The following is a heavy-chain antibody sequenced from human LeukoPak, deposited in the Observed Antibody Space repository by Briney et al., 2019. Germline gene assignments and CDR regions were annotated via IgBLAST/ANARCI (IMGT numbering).Heavy chain of an antibody. V-gene: IGHV4-34*01. CDR1: GGSFSGYY. Sequence: SETLSLTCAVYGGSFSGYYWSWIRQPPGKGLEWIGEINHSGSTNYNPSLKSRVTISVDTSKNHFPLKLSSVPAADAAVYYCARLTIVGRTSYMDVWGKGTPVTVSS. CDR3: ARLTIVGRTSYMDV. J-gene: IGHJ6*03. CDR2: INHSGST. D-gene: IGHD3-16*02.